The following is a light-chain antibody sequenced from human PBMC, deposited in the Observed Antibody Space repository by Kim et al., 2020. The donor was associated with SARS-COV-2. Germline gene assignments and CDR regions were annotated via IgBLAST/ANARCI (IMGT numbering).Light chain of an antibody. CDR2: AAS. V-gene: IGKV1-6*01. Sequence: APVGDRVSITCRTSQNIKSDLSWYRQIPGKAPKLLIYAASSLQTGVPSRFSGSGSGTDFSLTITSLQPEDFATYYCLQDYNYPWTFGQGTKVDIK. J-gene: IGKJ1*01. CDR3: LQDYNYPWT. CDR1: QNIKSD.